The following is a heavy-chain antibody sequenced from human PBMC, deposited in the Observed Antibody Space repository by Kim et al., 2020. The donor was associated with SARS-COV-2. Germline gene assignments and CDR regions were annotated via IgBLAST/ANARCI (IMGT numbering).Heavy chain of an antibody. CDR1: GFTFSSYW. D-gene: IGHD4-17*01. CDR3: ARVGPPYGDYPPFDY. CDR2: IKQDGSEK. V-gene: IGHV3-7*01. J-gene: IGHJ4*02. Sequence: GGSLRLSCAASGFTFSSYWMSWVRQAPGKGLEWVANIKQDGSEKYYVDSVKGRFTIARDNAKNSLYLQMNSLRAEDTAVYYCARVGPPYGDYPPFDYWGQGTLVTVSS.